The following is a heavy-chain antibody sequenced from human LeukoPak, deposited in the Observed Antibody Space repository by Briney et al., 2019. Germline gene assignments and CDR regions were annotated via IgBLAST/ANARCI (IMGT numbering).Heavy chain of an antibody. Sequence: ASVKVSCKASGGTFSSYTISWVRQAPGQGLEWMGRIIPILGIADYARKFQGRVTITADKSTSTAYMELSSLRSEDTAVYYCARGRLSQAYCGGDCYSGEYWYFDLWGRGTLVTDSS. CDR3: ARGRLSQAYCGGDCYSGEYWYFDL. J-gene: IGHJ2*01. D-gene: IGHD2-21*01. CDR1: GGTFSSYT. V-gene: IGHV1-69*02. CDR2: IIPILGIA.